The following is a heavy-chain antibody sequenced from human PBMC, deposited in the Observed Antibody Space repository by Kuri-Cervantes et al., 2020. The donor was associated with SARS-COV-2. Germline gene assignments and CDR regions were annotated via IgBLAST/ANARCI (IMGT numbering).Heavy chain of an antibody. D-gene: IGHD2-15*01. Sequence: GESLKISCAASGFTFSDYYMSWIRQAPGKGLEWVSCISTSGSTIYYADSVTGRFTISRDNAKNSLYLQMNSLRAEDTAVYYCARDVGYCSGGSCYRFGWFDPWGQGTLVTVSS. CDR3: ARDVGYCSGGSCYRFGWFDP. V-gene: IGHV3-11*01. CDR2: ISTSGSTI. CDR1: GFTFSDYY. J-gene: IGHJ5*02.